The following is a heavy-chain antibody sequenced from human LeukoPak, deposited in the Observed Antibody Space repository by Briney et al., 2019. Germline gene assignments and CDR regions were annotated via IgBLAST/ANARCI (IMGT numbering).Heavy chain of an antibody. Sequence: GGSLRLSRAASGFTFSDYSMNWVRQAPGKGLEWISYIGISSGNTKYADSVKGRFTISGDNAKNSLYLQMNSLRVEYTAVYYCARDHNYAFDNWGQGTLVTVSS. CDR3: ARDHNYAFDN. D-gene: IGHD1-1*01. J-gene: IGHJ4*02. CDR1: GFTFSDYS. V-gene: IGHV3-48*04. CDR2: IGISSGNT.